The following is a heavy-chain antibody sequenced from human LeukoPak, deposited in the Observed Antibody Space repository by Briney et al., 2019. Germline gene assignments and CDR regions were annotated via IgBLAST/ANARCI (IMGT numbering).Heavy chain of an antibody. CDR3: AKGYYGNYVAVDY. CDR2: ISDNGDDT. CDR1: GFTFSSYA. J-gene: IGHJ4*02. D-gene: IGHD4-11*01. V-gene: IGHV3-23*01. Sequence: GGSLRLSCAASGFTFSSYAMIWVRQAPGKGLDWVSSISDNGDDTYYADSVKGRFTISRDNSDNTLYLQMSSLRADDAAVYYCAKGYYGNYVAVDYWGQGTLVTVSS.